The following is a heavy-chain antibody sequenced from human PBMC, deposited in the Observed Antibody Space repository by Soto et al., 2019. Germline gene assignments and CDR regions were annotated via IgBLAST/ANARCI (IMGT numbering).Heavy chain of an antibody. Sequence: SETLSLTCSVSGGSISSSSYFWGWIRQPPGKGLEWIGSIYYSGSTYYNPSLKSRVTVSVDTSKNTLYVQMNSLRAEDTAIYYCAKAISGYNAPLDHWGQGTRVTVSS. D-gene: IGHD5-12*01. CDR3: AKAISGYNAPLDH. CDR1: GGSISSSSYF. V-gene: IGHV4-39*07. J-gene: IGHJ4*02. CDR2: IYYSGST.